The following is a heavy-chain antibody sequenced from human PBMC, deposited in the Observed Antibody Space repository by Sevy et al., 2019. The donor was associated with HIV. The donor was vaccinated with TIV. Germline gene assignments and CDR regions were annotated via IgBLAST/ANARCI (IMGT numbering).Heavy chain of an antibody. Sequence: LSLTCTVSGDSINTYYWSWIRQPPGKGLEWIGYVSHSGNTNYNPSLKSRVSMSVDTSTNQFSLKVKPVTAADTAVYYCARLRWDLVVVPGATPGCYFDSWGQGTLVTVSS. CDR3: ARLRWDLVVVPGATPGCYFDS. CDR1: GDSINTYY. V-gene: IGHV4-59*08. J-gene: IGHJ4*02. CDR2: VSHSGNT. D-gene: IGHD2-2*02.